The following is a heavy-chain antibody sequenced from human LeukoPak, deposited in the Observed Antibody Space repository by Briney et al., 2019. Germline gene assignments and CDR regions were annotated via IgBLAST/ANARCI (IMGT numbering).Heavy chain of an antibody. D-gene: IGHD5-12*01. J-gene: IGHJ4*02. CDR3: ARGRVASNFDY. V-gene: IGHV1-46*01. CDR1: GYTFTSYY. Sequence: ASVKVSCKASGYTFTSYYMHWVRQAPGQGLEWMGIISPSGGGTSYAQKFQGRVTMTRDTSTSTVYMELSSLGSEDTAVYYCARGRVASNFDYWGQGTLVTVSS. CDR2: ISPSGGGT.